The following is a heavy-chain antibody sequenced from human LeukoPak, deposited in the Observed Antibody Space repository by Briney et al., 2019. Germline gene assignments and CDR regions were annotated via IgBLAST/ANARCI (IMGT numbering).Heavy chain of an antibody. Sequence: ASVKVSCKASGYTFTSYYMHWVRQAPGQGLEWMGIINPSGGSTSYAQKFQGRVTMTRDTSTSTVYMELSSLRSEDTAVYYCARDFDYYGSGSPDLTHLNHFDYWGQGTLVTVSS. J-gene: IGHJ4*02. CDR2: INPSGGST. D-gene: IGHD3-10*01. CDR1: GYTFTSYY. CDR3: ARDFDYYGSGSPDLTHLNHFDY. V-gene: IGHV1-46*01.